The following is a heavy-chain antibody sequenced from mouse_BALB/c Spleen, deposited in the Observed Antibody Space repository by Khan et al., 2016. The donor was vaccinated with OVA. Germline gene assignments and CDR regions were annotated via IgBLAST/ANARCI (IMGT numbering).Heavy chain of an antibody. CDR1: GFTFSDYG. CDR2: ISSLAYTI. Sequence: EVELVESGGGLVQPGGSRKLSCVASGFTFSDYGMAWVRQAPGKGPEWVAFISSLAYTIYYADTVPGRFTISSENAKNTLYLEMSSLSSEDTAMYYCARGRAWFAYWGQGTLVTVSA. J-gene: IGHJ3*01. V-gene: IGHV5-15*02. CDR3: ARGRAWFAY.